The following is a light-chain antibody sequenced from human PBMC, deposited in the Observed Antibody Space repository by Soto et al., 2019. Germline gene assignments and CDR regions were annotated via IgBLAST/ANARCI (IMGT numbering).Light chain of an antibody. CDR1: QRISNN. CDR2: AAS. Sequence: ELVLTQSPAPLAVSPGERVTLSRRASQRISNNLAWYQQKPCQPPRLLIYAASTRATGIPARFSGSGSGTDFTLTISSLQSEDFAVYYCQEFKYWPPWTFGQGTKV. V-gene: IGKV3-15*01. J-gene: IGKJ1*01. CDR3: QEFKYWPPWT.